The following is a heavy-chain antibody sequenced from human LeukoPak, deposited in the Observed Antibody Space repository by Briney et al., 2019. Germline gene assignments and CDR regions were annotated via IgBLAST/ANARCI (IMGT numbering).Heavy chain of an antibody. Sequence: GESLKISCKGSGYSFPNYWIGWVRQMPGKGLEWMGIISGGNSDTTYSPSFQGQVTISADKSITTAYLQWSSLKASDTAMYYCARSPGDGYRDGVDDFRGQGTMVTVSS. CDR3: ARSPGDGYRDGVDDF. J-gene: IGHJ3*01. CDR1: GYSFPNYW. V-gene: IGHV5-51*01. CDR2: ISGGNSDT. D-gene: IGHD5-24*01.